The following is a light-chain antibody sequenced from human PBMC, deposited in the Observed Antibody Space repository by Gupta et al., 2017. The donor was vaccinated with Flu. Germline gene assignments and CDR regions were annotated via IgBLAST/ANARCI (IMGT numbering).Light chain of an antibody. Sequence: EIVMTQSPATLSVPPGERATLSCRASQSVSSNLAWYQQKPGQAPRLLIYGASTRATGIPARFSGSGYGTEFTLTISSLQSEDFAVYYCQQYNNWPPGTFGQGTKVEIK. J-gene: IGKJ1*01. V-gene: IGKV3-15*01. CDR3: QQYNNWPPGT. CDR2: GAS. CDR1: QSVSSN.